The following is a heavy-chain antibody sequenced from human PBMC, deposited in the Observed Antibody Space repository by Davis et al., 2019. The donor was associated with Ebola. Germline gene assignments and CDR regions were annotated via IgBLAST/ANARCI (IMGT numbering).Heavy chain of an antibody. CDR3: ARVTTLGDRLDI. D-gene: IGHD1-26*01. J-gene: IGHJ3*02. CDR2: IHYSGNI. V-gene: IGHV4-30-4*01. CDR1: GDSISSGDYY. Sequence: PSETLSLTCIVSGDSISSGDYYWSWIRQSPGQGLEWIGHIHYSGNIYYNPSLKSRLTMSVETSKNQFSLKLRSVTAADTAVFYCARVTTLGDRLDIWGQGTMVTVSS.